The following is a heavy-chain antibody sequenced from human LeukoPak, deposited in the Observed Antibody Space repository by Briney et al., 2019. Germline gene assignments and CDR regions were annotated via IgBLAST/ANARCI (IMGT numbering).Heavy chain of an antibody. CDR3: ARTYSDSYEIGGQLTWGFDP. CDR1: GITFSSYG. V-gene: IGHV3-30*02. CDR2: IRFDGTNN. Sequence: GGSLRLSCAASGITFSSYGMHWVRQAPGKGLEWVAFIRFDGTNNYYADSVKGRFTISRDNSKDTLFLELNSLRSEDTAVYFCARTYSDSYEIGGQLTWGFDPWGQGTLVTVSS. D-gene: IGHD2-15*01. J-gene: IGHJ5*02.